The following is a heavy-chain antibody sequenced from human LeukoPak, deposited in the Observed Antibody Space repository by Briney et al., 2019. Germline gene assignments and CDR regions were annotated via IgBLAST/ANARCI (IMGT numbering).Heavy chain of an antibody. CDR3: ARETNDWNFDY. CDR2: INPSGGST. V-gene: IGHV1-46*01. D-gene: IGHD1-1*01. Sequence: WMGTINPSGGSTRYAQKLQGRVTMTRDTSTSTVYMELSSLRSEDTAVYYCARETNDWNFDYWGQGTLVTVSS. J-gene: IGHJ4*02.